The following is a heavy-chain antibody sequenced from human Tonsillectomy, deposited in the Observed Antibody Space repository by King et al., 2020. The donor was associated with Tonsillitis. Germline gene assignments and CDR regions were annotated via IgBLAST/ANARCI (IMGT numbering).Heavy chain of an antibody. J-gene: IGHJ5*02. D-gene: IGHD3-22*01. CDR1: GGSISNDY. Sequence: VQLQESGPGLVKPSETLSLTCSVSGGSISNDYWSWIRQPPGKGLEWLGYIYYSGGTNYNPALKSRVIMSVDTSKNQFSLKLNSVTAADTAVYYCARGLAYYYDSSGPDGWFDPWGQGTLVTVSS. V-gene: IGHV4-59*01. CDR2: IYYSGGT. CDR3: ARGLAYYYDSSGPDGWFDP.